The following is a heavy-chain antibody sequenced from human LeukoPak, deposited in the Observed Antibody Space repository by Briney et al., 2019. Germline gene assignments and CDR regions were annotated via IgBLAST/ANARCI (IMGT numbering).Heavy chain of an antibody. CDR3: ARGSGGSGSFDY. J-gene: IGHJ4*02. Sequence: SETLSLTCAVYGGSFSGYSWSWIRQPPGKGLEWIGYIYHSGSTYYNPSLKSRVTISVDRSKNQFSLKLSSVTAADTAVYYCARGSGGSGSFDYWGQGTLVTVSS. V-gene: IGHV4-30-2*01. D-gene: IGHD3-10*01. CDR2: IYHSGST. CDR1: GGSFSGYS.